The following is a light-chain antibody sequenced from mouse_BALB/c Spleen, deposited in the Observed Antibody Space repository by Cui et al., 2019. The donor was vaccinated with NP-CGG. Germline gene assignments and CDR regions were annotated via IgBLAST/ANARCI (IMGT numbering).Light chain of an antibody. CDR2: GTN. V-gene: IGLV1*01. CDR1: TGAVTTNNY. Sequence: QAVVTQESALTTSPGATVTLTCRSRTGAVTTNNYANWVQEKPNHLFTGLIGGTNNRAPGVPARFSGSLIGDKAALTITGAQTEDEAIYFCALWYSNHWVFGGGTKLTVL. CDR3: ALWYSNHWV. J-gene: IGLJ1*01.